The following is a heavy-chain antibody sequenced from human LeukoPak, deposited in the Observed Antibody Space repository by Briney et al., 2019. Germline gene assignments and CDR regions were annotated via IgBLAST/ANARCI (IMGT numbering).Heavy chain of an antibody. CDR2: IIPIFGTA. Sequence: ASVKVSSKASGGTFSSYAISWVRQAPGQGLEWMGGIIPIFGTANYAQKFQGRVTITADESTSTAYMELSSLRSEDTAVYYCASCITIFPPAHYYYYMDVWGKGTTVTVSS. CDR1: GGTFSSYA. J-gene: IGHJ6*03. D-gene: IGHD3-3*01. CDR3: ASCITIFPPAHYYYYMDV. V-gene: IGHV1-69*13.